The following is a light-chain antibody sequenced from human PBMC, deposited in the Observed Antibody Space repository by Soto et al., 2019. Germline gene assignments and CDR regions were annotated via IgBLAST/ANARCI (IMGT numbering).Light chain of an antibody. Sequence: EIVLTQSPVTLSLSPGERATLSCRASQCVSSSYLAWYQQTPGQAPRLLIFGASSRATGIPDRFSGSGSGSDFTLTISRLEPEDFAVYYCQQYGSSPTFGQGTKLEIK. V-gene: IGKV3-20*01. CDR1: QCVSSSY. J-gene: IGKJ2*01. CDR3: QQYGSSPT. CDR2: GAS.